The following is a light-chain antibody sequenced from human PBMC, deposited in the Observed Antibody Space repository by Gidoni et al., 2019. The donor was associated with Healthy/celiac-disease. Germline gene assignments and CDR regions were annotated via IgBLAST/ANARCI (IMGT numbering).Light chain of an antibody. CDR2: GAS. J-gene: IGKJ1*01. CDR1: QSVNSN. Sequence: EIVMTQSTATLSVSPGERATLSCRASQSVNSNLACYQQKPGQAPRLLIYGASTRAHGIPARFSGSGSGTEFTLTISSLQSEDFAVYYCQQYNNWPPWTFGQGTKVEIK. V-gene: IGKV3-15*01. CDR3: QQYNNWPPWT.